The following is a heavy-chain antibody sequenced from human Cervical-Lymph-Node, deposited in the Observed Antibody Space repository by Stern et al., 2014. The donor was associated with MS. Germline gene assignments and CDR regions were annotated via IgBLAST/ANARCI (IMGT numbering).Heavy chain of an antibody. V-gene: IGHV3-33*01. Sequence: VQLVESGGGVVQPGRSLRLSCAASGFTFSSYGMHWVRQAPGKGLEWVAVIWDDGSNKYYADSVKGRFTISRDNSKNTLYLQMNSLRAEDTAVYYCARDSYSSSWYNYFDYWGQGTLVTVSS. CDR3: ARDSYSSSWYNYFDY. D-gene: IGHD6-13*01. CDR2: IWDDGSNK. J-gene: IGHJ4*02. CDR1: GFTFSSYG.